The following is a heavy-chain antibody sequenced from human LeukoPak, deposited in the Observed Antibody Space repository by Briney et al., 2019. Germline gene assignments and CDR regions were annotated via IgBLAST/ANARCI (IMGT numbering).Heavy chain of an antibody. CDR3: TTRGGSFSIFDY. CDR2: IKSKTDGGTT. J-gene: IGHJ4*02. D-gene: IGHD1-26*01. CDR1: GFTFSSYG. Sequence: GGSLRLSCAASGFTFSSYGMHWVRQAPGKGLEWVGRIKSKTDGGTTDYAAPVKGRFTISRDDSKNTLYLQMNSLKTEDTAVYYCTTRGGSFSIFDYWGQGTLVTVSS. V-gene: IGHV3-15*01.